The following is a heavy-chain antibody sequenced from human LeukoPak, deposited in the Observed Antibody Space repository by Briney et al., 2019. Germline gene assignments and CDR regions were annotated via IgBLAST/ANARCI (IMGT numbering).Heavy chain of an antibody. D-gene: IGHD3-22*01. J-gene: IGHJ4*02. Sequence: ASVKVSCKASGYTFTSYGISWVRQAPGQGLEWMGWISAYNGNTNYAQKLQGRVTMTTDTSTSTAYMELRSLRSDDTAVYYCARDLWWRDSSGSSDYWGQGTLVTVSS. CDR3: ARDLWWRDSSGSSDY. CDR2: ISAYNGNT. CDR1: GYTFTSYG. V-gene: IGHV1-18*01.